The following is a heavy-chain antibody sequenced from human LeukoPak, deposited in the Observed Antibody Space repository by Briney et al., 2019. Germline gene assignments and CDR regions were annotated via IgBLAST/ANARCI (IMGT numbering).Heavy chain of an antibody. Sequence: GGSLRLSCAASGFTFSSYGMHWVRQAPGKGLEWVAFIRYDGSNKYYADSVKGRFTISRDNAKNTLYLQMNSLRAEDTAVYYCTRDLMDYDVSTGLHHYYMDVWGQGTTVTVSS. D-gene: IGHD3-9*01. J-gene: IGHJ6*02. CDR3: TRDLMDYDVSTGLHHYYMDV. V-gene: IGHV3-30*02. CDR1: GFTFSSYG. CDR2: IRYDGSNK.